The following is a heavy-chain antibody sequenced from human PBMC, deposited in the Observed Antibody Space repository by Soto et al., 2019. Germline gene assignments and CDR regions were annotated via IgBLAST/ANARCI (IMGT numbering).Heavy chain of an antibody. V-gene: IGHV1-3*01. J-gene: IGHJ4*02. CDR3: ARDVAAADY. CDR1: GYTFTSYA. CDR2: INAGNGNK. Sequence: GASVKVSCKASGYTFTSYAMRWVRQAPGQRLEWMGWINAGNGNKKYSKKFQGRVTITRDTSARKDYMELRRLRYEETAVYYCARDVAAADYWGQGTLVTVSS. D-gene: IGHD6-13*01.